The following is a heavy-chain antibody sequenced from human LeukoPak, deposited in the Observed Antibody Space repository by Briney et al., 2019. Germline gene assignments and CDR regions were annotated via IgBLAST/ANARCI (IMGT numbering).Heavy chain of an antibody. V-gene: IGHV4-31*03. CDR1: GGSISSGDYY. J-gene: IGHJ4*02. CDR2: IFYSGSA. CDR3: ARGSTLIRGFDY. Sequence: PSETLSLTCTVSGGSISSGDYYWNWIRQHPEKSLEWIGYIFYSGSAYYNPSLKSRVTISVDTSKNQFSLKLSPVTAADTAVYYCARGSTLIRGFDYWGQGTLVTVSS. D-gene: IGHD3-10*01.